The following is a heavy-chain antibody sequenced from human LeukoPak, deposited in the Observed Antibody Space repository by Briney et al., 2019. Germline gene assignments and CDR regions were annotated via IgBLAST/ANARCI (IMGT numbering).Heavy chain of an antibody. CDR1: GGSISRYY. CDR2: IYYNGST. V-gene: IGHV4-59*01. CDR3: ARGGYSGYAFDR. Sequence: SETLSLTCTVSGGSISRYYWSWMRQPPGKGLEGIGNIYYNGSTNYKPSLKSRVTISVHTSKNQFSLNLRSLTAADTAVYYCARGGYSGYAFDRWGQGTRVTVSS. J-gene: IGHJ5*02. D-gene: IGHD5-12*01.